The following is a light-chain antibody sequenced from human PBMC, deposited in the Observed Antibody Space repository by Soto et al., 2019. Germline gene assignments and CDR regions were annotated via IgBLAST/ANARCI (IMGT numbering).Light chain of an antibody. Sequence: QSVLTQPPSVSGAPGQRVTISCTGSSSNIGAGYDVHWYQQLPGTAPKLLIYGNSNRPSGVPDRFSGSKSGTSASLAITGLQAEDEAEYYCQSYDSSLSGSVVGGGTKLTVL. CDR1: SSNIGAGYD. CDR3: QSYDSSLSGSV. V-gene: IGLV1-40*01. J-gene: IGLJ3*02. CDR2: GNS.